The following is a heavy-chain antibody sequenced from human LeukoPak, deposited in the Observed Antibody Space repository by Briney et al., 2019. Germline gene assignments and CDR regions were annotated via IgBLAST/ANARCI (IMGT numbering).Heavy chain of an antibody. CDR3: ARHVYDSSGYPSRGDWFDP. CDR2: IYYSGST. V-gene: IGHV4-59*05. CDR1: GGSISSYY. J-gene: IGHJ5*02. Sequence: SETLSLTCTVSGGSISSYYWSWIRQPPGKGLEWIGSIYYSGSTYYNPSLKSRVTISVDTSKNQFSLKLSSVTAADTAVYYCARHVYDSSGYPSRGDWFDPWGQGTLVTVSS. D-gene: IGHD3-22*01.